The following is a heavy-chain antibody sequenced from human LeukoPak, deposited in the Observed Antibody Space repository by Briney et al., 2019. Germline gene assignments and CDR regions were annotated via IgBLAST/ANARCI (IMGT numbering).Heavy chain of an antibody. CDR1: GGSISTYY. CDR2: IYDSGGT. V-gene: IGHV4-59*01. J-gene: IGHJ4*02. D-gene: IGHD3-10*01. CDR3: ARGPMVRGVHYFDY. Sequence: SETLSLTCTVSGGSISTYYWSWIRQPPGKGLEWIGYIYDSGGTNYSPPLKSRVTISVDTSKNQFSLRLNSVTAADTAVYYCARGPMVRGVHYFDYWGQGTLVTVSS.